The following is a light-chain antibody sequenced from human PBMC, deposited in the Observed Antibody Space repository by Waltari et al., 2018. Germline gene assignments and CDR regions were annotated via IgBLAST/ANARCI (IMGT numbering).Light chain of an antibody. CDR2: ENN. V-gene: IGLV6-57*04. CDR1: SGSIVSNY. CDR3: QSYDNSNWV. Sequence: NFMLSQPHSVSESPGKTVTISCTRSSGSIVSNYVQWYQQRPGSAPITMIYENNQRLLGVPDRFSGSIDSSSNSASLTISGLKTEDEADYYCQSYDNSNWVFGGGTKLTVL. J-gene: IGLJ3*02.